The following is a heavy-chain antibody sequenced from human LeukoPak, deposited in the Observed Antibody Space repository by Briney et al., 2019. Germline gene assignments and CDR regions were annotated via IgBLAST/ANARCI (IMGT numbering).Heavy chain of an antibody. D-gene: IGHD2-2*02. CDR3: ARDRPPQEYCSSTSCYTEYYYYYMDV. Sequence: GASVKVSCKASGYTFTSYGISWVRQAPGQGLEWMGWISAYNGNTNYAQKLQGRVTMTTDTSTSTAYMELRSLRSDDTAVYYCARDRPPQEYCSSTSCYTEYYYYYMDVWGKGTTVTVSS. CDR1: GYTFTSYG. CDR2: ISAYNGNT. V-gene: IGHV1-18*01. J-gene: IGHJ6*03.